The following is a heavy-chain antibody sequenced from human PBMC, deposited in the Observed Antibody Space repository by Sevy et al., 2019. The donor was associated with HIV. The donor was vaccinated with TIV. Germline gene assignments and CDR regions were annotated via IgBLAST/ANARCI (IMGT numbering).Heavy chain of an antibody. V-gene: IGHV3-53*01. CDR2: FYSGGST. J-gene: IGHJ2*01. Sequence: GGSLRPSCAPSAFTVGTNYVSWVRQAPGKGLEWVPTFYSGGSTYYADSVKGRFTISRDDSKNTLFLQLNSLTVEDTAVYFCAKIQGVKWYFDLWGRGTLVTVSS. CDR3: AKIQGVKWYFDL. CDR1: AFTVGTNY. D-gene: IGHD1-1*01.